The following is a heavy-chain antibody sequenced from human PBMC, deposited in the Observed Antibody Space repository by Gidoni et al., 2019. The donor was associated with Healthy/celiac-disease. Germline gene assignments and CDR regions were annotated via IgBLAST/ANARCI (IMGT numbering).Heavy chain of an antibody. CDR2: IVVCSGNT. Sequence: SGFTFTSSAVQWVRQARGQRLEWIGWIVVCSGNTNYAQKFQERVTITRDMSTSTAYMELSSLRSEDTAVYYCAAEPGHGSYGDYVDYWGQGTLVTVSS. D-gene: IGHD4-17*01. CDR3: AAEPGHGSYGDYVDY. CDR1: GFTFTSSA. J-gene: IGHJ4*02. V-gene: IGHV1-58*01.